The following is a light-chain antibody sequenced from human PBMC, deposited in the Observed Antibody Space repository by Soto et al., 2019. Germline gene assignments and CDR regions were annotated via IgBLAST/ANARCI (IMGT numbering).Light chain of an antibody. Sequence: DIQITQSPSSLSASVGDRVTITCRASQRVGSYLNWYQQKPGKAPTLLIYSASELQSGVSSRFSGSGSGTDFTLTIRNLQPEDFAVYYCQQSHNTPLTFGQGTKVEI. CDR1: QRVGSY. CDR2: SAS. V-gene: IGKV1-39*01. CDR3: QQSHNTPLT. J-gene: IGKJ1*01.